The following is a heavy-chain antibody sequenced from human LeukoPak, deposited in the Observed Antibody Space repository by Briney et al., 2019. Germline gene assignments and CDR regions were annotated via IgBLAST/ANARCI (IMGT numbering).Heavy chain of an antibody. Sequence: GGSPRLSCAASGFTFSSYAMSWVRQAPGKGLEWVSAISGSGGSTYYADSVKGRFTISRDNSKNTLYLQMNSLRAEDTAVYYCAKPIGPDTRLDYWGQGTLVTVSS. D-gene: IGHD5-18*01. CDR2: ISGSGGST. CDR3: AKPIGPDTRLDY. V-gene: IGHV3-23*01. J-gene: IGHJ4*02. CDR1: GFTFSSYA.